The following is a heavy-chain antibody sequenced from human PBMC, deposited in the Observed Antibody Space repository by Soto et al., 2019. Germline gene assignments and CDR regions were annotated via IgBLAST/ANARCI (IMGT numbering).Heavy chain of an antibody. CDR1: GFTFSSYS. Sequence: PGGSLRLSCAASGFTFSSYSMNWVRQAPGKGLEWVSYISSSSSTIYYADSVKGRFTISRDNSKNTLFLQMNSLRAEDTAVYYCATVPYSSGPTWGLGVLVTVSS. J-gene: IGHJ4*02. V-gene: IGHV3-48*01. CDR3: ATVPYSSGPT. CDR2: ISSSSSTI. D-gene: IGHD6-19*01.